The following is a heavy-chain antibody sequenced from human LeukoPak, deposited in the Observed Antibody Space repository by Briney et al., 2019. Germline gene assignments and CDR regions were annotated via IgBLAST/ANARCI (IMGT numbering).Heavy chain of an antibody. Sequence: GGSLRLSCAASGFTFSNYWMSWVRQAPGKGLEWVANIKRDGSDNYYVGSVEGRFTISRDNAKYSLYLQMSSLRAEDTAIYYCARALYNRGWYPDYFDSWGQGTLVTVSA. V-gene: IGHV3-7*01. CDR1: GFTFSNYW. CDR3: ARALYNRGWYPDYFDS. CDR2: IKRDGSDN. D-gene: IGHD6-19*01. J-gene: IGHJ4*02.